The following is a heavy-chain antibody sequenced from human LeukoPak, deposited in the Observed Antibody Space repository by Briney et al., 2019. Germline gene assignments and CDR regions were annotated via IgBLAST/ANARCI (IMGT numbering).Heavy chain of an antibody. D-gene: IGHD2-8*01. Sequence: TGGSLRLSCTASGFIVTNNYINWVRQAPEKGLEWVSLVYSGGSTYYADSVKGRFTISRDNSKNMVYLQMNSLRAEDTAMYYCARDPPAVLIDTYGWGQGTLVTVSS. CDR2: VYSGGST. J-gene: IGHJ4*02. V-gene: IGHV3-66*01. CDR3: ARDPPAVLIDTYG. CDR1: GFIVTNNY.